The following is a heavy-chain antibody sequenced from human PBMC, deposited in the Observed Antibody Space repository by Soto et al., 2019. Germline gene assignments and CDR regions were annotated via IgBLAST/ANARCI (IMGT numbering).Heavy chain of an antibody. CDR3: ARDGPGYYGSGRYYYYYGMDV. CDR1: GFTFSSYA. CDR2: ISYDGSNK. D-gene: IGHD3-10*01. Sequence: GGSLRLSCAASGFTFSSYAMHWVRQAPGKGLEWVAVISYDGSNKYYADSVKGRFTISRDNSKNTMYLQMNSLRAEDTAVYYCARDGPGYYGSGRYYYYYGMDVWVQGTTVTVSS. V-gene: IGHV3-30-3*01. J-gene: IGHJ6*02.